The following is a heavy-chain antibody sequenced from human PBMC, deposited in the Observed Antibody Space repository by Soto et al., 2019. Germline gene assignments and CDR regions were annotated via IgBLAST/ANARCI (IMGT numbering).Heavy chain of an antibody. J-gene: IGHJ4*02. D-gene: IGHD3-10*01. CDR1: GFPFAPST. CDR2: IYSGGNT. Sequence: GGSLRLSCGVSGFPFAPSTMSWVRQGPGKGLEWVSVIYSGGNTYYADSVKGRFTISRDNSKNTLYLQMNSLRAEDTAVYDCARDSETMTGSVYWGQGTLVTLSS. CDR3: ARDSETMTGSVY. V-gene: IGHV3-53*01.